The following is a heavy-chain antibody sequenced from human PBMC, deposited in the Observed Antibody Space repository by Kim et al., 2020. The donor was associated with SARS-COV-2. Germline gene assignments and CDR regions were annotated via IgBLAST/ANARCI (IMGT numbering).Heavy chain of an antibody. D-gene: IGHD2-15*01. CDR3: ARDEDCSGGSCYP. CDR2: IYYSGST. Sequence: SETLSLTCTVSGGSISSSSYYWGWIRQPPGKGLEWIGSIYYSGSTYYNPSLKSRVTISVDTSKNQFSLKLSSVTAADTAVYYCARDEDCSGGSCYPWGQGTLVTVSS. V-gene: IGHV4-39*07. J-gene: IGHJ5*02. CDR1: GGSISSSSYY.